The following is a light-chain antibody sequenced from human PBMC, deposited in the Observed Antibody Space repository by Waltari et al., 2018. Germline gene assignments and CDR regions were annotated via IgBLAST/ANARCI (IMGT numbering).Light chain of an antibody. J-gene: IGKJ2*01. CDR2: WAS. V-gene: IGKV4-1*01. Sequence: DIVMTQSPDSLAVSLGERATINCKSSQSVLYSSNNKNYLAWYQQKPGKPPKLLMYWASTRESGVPDRFSGSWSGTDFTLTISSLQAEDVAVYYCQQYYSTPYTFGQGTKLEIK. CDR3: QQYYSTPYT. CDR1: QSVLYSSNNKNY.